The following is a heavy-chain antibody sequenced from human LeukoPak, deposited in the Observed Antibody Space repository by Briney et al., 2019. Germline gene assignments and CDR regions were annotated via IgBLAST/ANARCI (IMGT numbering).Heavy chain of an antibody. J-gene: IGHJ6*02. V-gene: IGHV4-59*12. D-gene: IGHD3-16*02. CDR3: ARVSLYDYVWGSYRPYNGMDV. Sequence: PSETLSLTCTVSGGSISSYYWSWIRQPPGKGLEWIGYIYYSGSTYYNPSLKSRVTISVDTSKNQFSLKLSSVTAADTAVYYCARVSLYDYVWGSYRPYNGMDVWGQGTTVTVSS. CDR2: IYYSGST. CDR1: GGSISSYY.